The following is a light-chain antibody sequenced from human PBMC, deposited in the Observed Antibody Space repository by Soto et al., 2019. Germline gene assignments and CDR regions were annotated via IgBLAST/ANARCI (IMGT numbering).Light chain of an antibody. CDR3: QQYNSTTLT. Sequence: DIVMTQSPDSLAVSLGERATINCKSSQSVLYSSNNKNYLAGYQQKPGQPPKLLIYWASTRASGVPDRFSGSGSGTDFTLTIISLQAEDVAVYYCQQYNSTTLTFGGGTKVEIK. J-gene: IGKJ4*01. CDR1: QSVLYSSNNKNY. CDR2: WAS. V-gene: IGKV4-1*01.